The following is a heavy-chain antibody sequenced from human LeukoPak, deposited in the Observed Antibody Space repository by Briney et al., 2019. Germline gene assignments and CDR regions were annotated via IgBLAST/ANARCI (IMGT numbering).Heavy chain of an antibody. V-gene: IGHV3-74*01. Sequence: GGSLRLSCAASGFTFRTYWMHWVRQAPGKGLVWVSRINSDGSTTSYADSVKGRFTISRDNVKNTLYLQMNSLRAEDTAVYYCASALTGSFAYWGQGTLVTVSS. J-gene: IGHJ4*02. CDR2: INSDGSTT. CDR1: GFTFRTYW. D-gene: IGHD3-9*01. CDR3: ASALTGSFAY.